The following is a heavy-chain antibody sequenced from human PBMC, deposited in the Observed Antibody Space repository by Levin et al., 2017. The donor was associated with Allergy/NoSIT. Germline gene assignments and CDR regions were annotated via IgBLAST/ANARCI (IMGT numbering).Heavy chain of an antibody. J-gene: IGHJ6*03. Sequence: GGSLRLSCAASGFTFSSYAMSWVRQAPGKGLEWVSAISGSGGSTDYADSVKGRFTISRDNAKNTLYLQMNSLRAEDTAVYYCAKDYATYDISTGNYYYYYMDVWGKGTTVTVSS. CDR1: GFTFSSYA. D-gene: IGHD3-9*01. CDR2: ISGSGGST. V-gene: IGHV3-23*01. CDR3: AKDYATYDISTGNYYYYYMDV.